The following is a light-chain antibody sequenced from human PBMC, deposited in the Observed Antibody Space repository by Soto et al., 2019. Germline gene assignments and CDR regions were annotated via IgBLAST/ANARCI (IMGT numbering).Light chain of an antibody. Sequence: EIVLTQSPGTLSLSPGERATLSCRASQSVSSNYLAWYQQKPGQPPRLLISDASSRATGIPDRFSGSGSGTDFTLTISGLETEYFAVYYCQHYGRSPPSWTFGQGTKVEIK. CDR2: DAS. V-gene: IGKV3-20*01. CDR3: QHYGRSPPSWT. J-gene: IGKJ1*01. CDR1: QSVSSNY.